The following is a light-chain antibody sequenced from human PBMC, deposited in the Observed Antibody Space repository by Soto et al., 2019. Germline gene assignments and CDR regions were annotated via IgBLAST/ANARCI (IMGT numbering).Light chain of an antibody. CDR1: QSVSSK. Sequence: EIVMTQSPATLSVPPGEGATLSCRASQSVSSKLAWYQQKPGQAPRLLIYDASNRATGIPARFSGSGSGTDFTLTISSLQSEDFAVYYCQQYNNWPITFGQGTRLEIK. CDR2: DAS. V-gene: IGKV3D-15*01. J-gene: IGKJ5*01. CDR3: QQYNNWPIT.